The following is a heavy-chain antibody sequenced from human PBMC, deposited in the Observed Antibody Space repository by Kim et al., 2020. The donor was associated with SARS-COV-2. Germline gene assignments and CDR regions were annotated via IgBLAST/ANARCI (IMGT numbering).Heavy chain of an antibody. Sequence: VKGRFTISRDNAKNSLYLQMNSLRAEDTAVYYCARAGLGDWFGESYYFDYWGQGTLVTVSS. D-gene: IGHD3-10*01. CDR3: ARAGLGDWFGESYYFDY. V-gene: IGHV3-21*01. J-gene: IGHJ4*02.